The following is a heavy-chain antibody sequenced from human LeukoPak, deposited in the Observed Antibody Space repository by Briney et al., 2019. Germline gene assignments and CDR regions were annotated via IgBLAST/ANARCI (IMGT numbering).Heavy chain of an antibody. J-gene: IGHJ5*02. CDR1: GYTFTNYG. CDR2: ISAYNGNT. Sequence: GASVKVSCKASGYTFTNYGISWVRQAPGQGLEWMGWISAYNGNTNYAQKLQGRVTMTTDTSTSTAYMELRSLRSDDTAVYYCARDQQGEDIVVVPAAENWFDPWGQGTLVTVSS. D-gene: IGHD2-2*01. V-gene: IGHV1-18*01. CDR3: ARDQQGEDIVVVPAAENWFDP.